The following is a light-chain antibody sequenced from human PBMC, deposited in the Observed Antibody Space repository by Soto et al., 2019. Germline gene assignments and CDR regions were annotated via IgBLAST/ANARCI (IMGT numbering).Light chain of an antibody. J-gene: IGKJ2*01. CDR3: QHYNSYPPMYT. V-gene: IGKV1-5*03. CDR1: QTIGSL. CDR2: KAS. Sequence: DIQMIQSPSTLSASVGDRVTITCRASQTIGSLLAWYQQKAGRAPKLLIYKASTLESGVPSRFSGSRSGTEFTLTISSLQPDDFATYYCQHYNSYPPMYTFGQGTKLEI.